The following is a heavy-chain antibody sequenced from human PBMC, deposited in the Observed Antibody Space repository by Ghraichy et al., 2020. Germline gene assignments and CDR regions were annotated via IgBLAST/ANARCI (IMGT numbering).Heavy chain of an antibody. Sequence: GGSLRLSCAASGFTFSSYAMSWVRQAPGKGLEWVSAISGSGGSTYYADSVKGRFTISRDNSKNTLYLQMNSLSAEDTAVYYCAKGSVGVAAQPDAFDIWDQVTMVTVSS. CDR3: AKGSVGVAAQPDAFDI. V-gene: IGHV3-23*01. CDR2: ISGSGGST. CDR1: GFTFSSYA. D-gene: IGHD6-25*01. J-gene: IGHJ3*02.